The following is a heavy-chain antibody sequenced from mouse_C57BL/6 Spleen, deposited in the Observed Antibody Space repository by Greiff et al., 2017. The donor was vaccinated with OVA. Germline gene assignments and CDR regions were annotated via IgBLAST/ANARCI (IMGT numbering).Heavy chain of an antibody. CDR1: GFTFSDYG. V-gene: IGHV5-17*01. CDR3: AMGAMDY. CDR2: ISSGSSTI. Sequence: EVKVVESGGGLVKPGGSLKLSCAASGFTFSDYGMHWVRQAPEKGLEWVAYISSGSSTIYYADTVKGRFTISRYNAKNTLFLQLTRLRSEDTAIYYCAMGAMDYWGQGTSVTVSS. J-gene: IGHJ4*01.